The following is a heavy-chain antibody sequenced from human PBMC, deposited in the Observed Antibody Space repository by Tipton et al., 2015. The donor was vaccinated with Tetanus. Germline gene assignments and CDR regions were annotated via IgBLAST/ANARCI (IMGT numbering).Heavy chain of an antibody. CDR3: AKDRVGGGYNPLDAFDI. CDR1: GFTFSSYA. D-gene: IGHD3-16*01. CDR2: ISGSGGST. V-gene: IGHV3-23*01. J-gene: IGHJ3*02. Sequence: AASGFTFSSYAMSWVRQAPGKGLEWVSAISGSGGSTYYADSVKGRFTISRDNSKNTLYLQMNSLRAEDTAVYYCAKDRVGGGYNPLDAFDIWGQGTMVTVSS.